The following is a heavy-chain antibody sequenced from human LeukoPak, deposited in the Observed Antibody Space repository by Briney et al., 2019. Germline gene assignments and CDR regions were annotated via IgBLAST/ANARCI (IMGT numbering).Heavy chain of an antibody. V-gene: IGHV4-4*07. CDR3: AREVTQAVAGLCYYYYMDV. D-gene: IGHD6-19*01. CDR1: GGSISRYY. J-gene: IGHJ6*03. Sequence: SETLSLTCTVSGGSISRYYWSWIRQPAGKGLEWIGRIYTSGSTNYNPSLKSRVTMSVDTSKNQFSLKLSSVTAADTAVYYCAREVTQAVAGLCYYYYMDVWGKGTTVTVSS. CDR2: IYTSGST.